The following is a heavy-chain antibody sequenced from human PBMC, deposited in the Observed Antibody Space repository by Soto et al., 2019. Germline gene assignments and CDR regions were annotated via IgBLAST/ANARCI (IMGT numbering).Heavy chain of an antibody. V-gene: IGHV4-34*01. D-gene: IGHD2-8*02. Sequence: QVQLQQWGAGLLKPSETLSLTCAVYGGSFSGYYWTWIRQPPGTGLEWIGEINHSGSTNYNPSLKSRATIPVATSKNQFSLTLTSVTAAGTAVYYCARDKITGLFDYWGQGTLVTVSS. CDR2: INHSGST. CDR1: GGSFSGYY. J-gene: IGHJ4*02. CDR3: ARDKITGLFDY.